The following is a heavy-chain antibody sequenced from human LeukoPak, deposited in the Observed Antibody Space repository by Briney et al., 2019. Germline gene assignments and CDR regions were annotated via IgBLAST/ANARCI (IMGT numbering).Heavy chain of an antibody. CDR2: ISGDGSTT. CDR3: ARDLAYGGDY. CDR1: GFTLRRDW. Sequence: GGSLRLSCAASGFTLRRDWVHWVRQPAGKGPEWISRISGDGSTTTYADSVKGRFTISRDNAKNTLYLQMSSLRAEDTAVYYCARDLAYGGDYWGQGTLVTVSS. D-gene: IGHD4-17*01. V-gene: IGHV3-74*01. J-gene: IGHJ4*02.